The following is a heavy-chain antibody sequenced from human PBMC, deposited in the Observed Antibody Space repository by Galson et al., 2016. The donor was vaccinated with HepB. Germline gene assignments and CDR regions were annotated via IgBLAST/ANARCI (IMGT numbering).Heavy chain of an antibody. Sequence: LSLTCSVSGDSITNYYWSWIRQPPGKGLEWIGYIYYSGSTDFNPSLKSRLTISLDTSKNQFSLKLNSVTVADTAVYFCARTSVVAGGIDSLGQGTLVTVSS. D-gene: IGHD6-19*01. CDR3: ARTSVVAGGIDS. V-gene: IGHV4-59*12. J-gene: IGHJ4*02. CDR1: GDSITNYY. CDR2: IYYSGST.